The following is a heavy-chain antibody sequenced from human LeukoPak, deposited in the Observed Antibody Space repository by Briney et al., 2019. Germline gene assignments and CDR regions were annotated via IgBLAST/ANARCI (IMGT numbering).Heavy chain of an antibody. V-gene: IGHV3-23*01. CDR2: ISGSGGST. CDR3: AKEEAAAGIYEVAY. Sequence: XEWXXAISGSGGSTYYADSVKGRFTISRDNSKNTLYLQMNSLRAEDTAVYYCAKEEAAAGIYEVAYWGQGTLVTVSS. D-gene: IGHD6-13*01. J-gene: IGHJ4*02.